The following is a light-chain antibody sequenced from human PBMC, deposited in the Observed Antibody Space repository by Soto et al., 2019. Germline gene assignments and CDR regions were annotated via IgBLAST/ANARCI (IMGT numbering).Light chain of an antibody. CDR2: AAS. J-gene: IGKJ3*01. CDR3: QQSYSAPFT. CDR1: QSISSY. V-gene: IGKV1-39*01. Sequence: DIQMTQSPSSLSASIRDRVTITCRASQSISSYLNWYQQKPGKAPKLLIYAASSLQSGVPSRFSGSGSGTAFTLTISSLQPEDFATYYCQQSYSAPFTFGPGTKVDIK.